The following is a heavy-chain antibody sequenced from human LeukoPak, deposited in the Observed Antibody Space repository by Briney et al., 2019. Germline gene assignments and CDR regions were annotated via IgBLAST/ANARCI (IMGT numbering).Heavy chain of an antibody. Sequence: SETLSLTCTVSGGSIGSGSYYWSWIRQPAGKGLEWIGRIYTSGSTNYNPSLESRVTISVDTSKNQFSLKLSSVTAADTAVYYCARDAHDYLLLFDYWGQGTLVTVSS. J-gene: IGHJ4*02. V-gene: IGHV4-61*02. D-gene: IGHD4-11*01. CDR2: IYTSGST. CDR1: GGSIGSGSYY. CDR3: ARDAHDYLLLFDY.